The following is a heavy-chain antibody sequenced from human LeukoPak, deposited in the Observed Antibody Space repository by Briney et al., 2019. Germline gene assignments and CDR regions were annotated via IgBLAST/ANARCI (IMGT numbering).Heavy chain of an antibody. CDR2: INHSGST. V-gene: IGHV4-34*01. Sequence: PSETLSLTCAVYGGSFSGYYWSWIRQPPGKGLEWIGEINHSGSTNYNPSLKSRVTISVDTSKNQFSLKLSSVTAADTAVYYCARGGGYYDFWSGYYREHFDYWGQGTLVTVSS. D-gene: IGHD3-3*01. CDR1: GGSFSGYY. J-gene: IGHJ4*02. CDR3: ARGGGYYDFWSGYYREHFDY.